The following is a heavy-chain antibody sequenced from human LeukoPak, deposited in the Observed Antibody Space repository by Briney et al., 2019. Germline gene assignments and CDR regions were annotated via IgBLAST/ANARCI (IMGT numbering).Heavy chain of an antibody. J-gene: IGHJ4*02. Sequence: PSETLSLTCPVSGGSISSSSYYWGWIRQPPGKGLEWIGSIYYSGSTYYNPSLRSRVTISVDTSKSQFSLKLSSVTAADTAVYYCARLADGYRSAFYWGQGTLVTVSS. CDR3: ARLADGYRSAFY. V-gene: IGHV4-39*01. CDR1: GGSISSSSYY. D-gene: IGHD5-24*01. CDR2: IYYSGST.